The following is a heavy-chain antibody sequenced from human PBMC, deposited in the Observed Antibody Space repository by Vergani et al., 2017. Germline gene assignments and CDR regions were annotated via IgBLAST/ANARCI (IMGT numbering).Heavy chain of an antibody. D-gene: IGHD4-11*01. CDR1: GFTFSSYA. V-gene: IGHV3-21*01. CDR3: ARAWVGVTTDFDY. CDR2: ISSSSSYI. J-gene: IGHJ4*02. Sequence: EVQLLESGGGLVQPGGSLRLSCAASGFTFSSYALNWVRQAPGKGLEWVSSISSSSSYIYYADSVKGRFTISRDNAKKSLYLQMNSLRAEDTAVYYCARAWVGVTTDFDYWGQGTLVTVSS.